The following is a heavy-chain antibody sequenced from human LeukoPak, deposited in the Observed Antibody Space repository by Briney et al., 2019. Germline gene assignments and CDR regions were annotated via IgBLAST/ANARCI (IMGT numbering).Heavy chain of an antibody. V-gene: IGHV1-69*01. Sequence: SVKVSCKASGGTFSSYAIIWVRQAPGQGLEWMGGIIPIFGTANYAQKFQGRVTITADESTSTAYMELSSLRSEDTAVYYCASSVSEGELHHWGQGTLVTVSS. CDR2: IIPIFGTA. CDR1: GGTFSSYA. D-gene: IGHD1-26*01. CDR3: ASSVSEGELHH. J-gene: IGHJ5*02.